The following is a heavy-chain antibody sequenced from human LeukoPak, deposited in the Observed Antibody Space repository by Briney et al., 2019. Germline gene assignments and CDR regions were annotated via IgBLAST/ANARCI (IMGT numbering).Heavy chain of an antibody. V-gene: IGHV1-69*01. CDR3: ARDLSHPGDIIVVPAAIADAFDI. J-gene: IGHJ3*02. CDR2: IIPIFGTA. Sequence: SVKVSCKASGGTFSSYAISWVRQAPGQGLEWMGGIIPIFGTANYAQKFQGRVTITADESTSTAYMELSSLRSEDTAVYYCARDLSHPGDIIVVPAAIADAFDIWGQGTMVTVSS. D-gene: IGHD2-2*02. CDR1: GGTFSSYA.